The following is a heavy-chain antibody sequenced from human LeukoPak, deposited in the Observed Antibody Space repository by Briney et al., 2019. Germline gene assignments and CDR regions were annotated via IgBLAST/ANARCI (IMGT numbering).Heavy chain of an antibody. CDR3: AKGGPDIVVVPAAIPVFDY. V-gene: IGHV3-21*01. J-gene: IGHJ4*02. CDR2: ISSGATYI. CDR1: GFTFSSYS. Sequence: GGSLRLSCAASGFTFSSYSMNWVRQAPGKGLEWVSSISSGATYIYYADSVKGRFTISRDNAKSSLYLQMNSLRAEDTAVYYCAKGGPDIVVVPAAIPVFDYWGQGTLVTVSS. D-gene: IGHD2-2*02.